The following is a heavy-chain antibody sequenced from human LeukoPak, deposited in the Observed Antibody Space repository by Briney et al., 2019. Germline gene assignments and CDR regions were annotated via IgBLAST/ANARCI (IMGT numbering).Heavy chain of an antibody. CDR2: IYYSGST. CDR1: GGSISSSSYY. D-gene: IGHD3-22*01. Sequence: SETLSLTCTVSGGSISSSSYYWGWIRQPPGKGLEWIGSIYYSGSTYYNPSLKSRVTISVDTSKNQFSLKLSSVTAADTAVYYCARDRTGYYDGTPQPIWGYWGQGTLVTVSS. CDR3: ARDRTGYYDGTPQPIWGY. V-gene: IGHV4-39*07. J-gene: IGHJ4*02.